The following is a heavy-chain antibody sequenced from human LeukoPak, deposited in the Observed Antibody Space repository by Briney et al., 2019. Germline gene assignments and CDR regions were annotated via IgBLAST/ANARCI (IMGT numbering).Heavy chain of an antibody. CDR1: GFSVSSTY. J-gene: IGHJ3*02. Sequence: GGSLRLSCAASGFSVSSTYMSWVRQAPGKGLEWVAIIYSRSTYYADSVRGRFTISRDGSKNTLSLEVNSLRVEDTAVYYCARDRGRVPTTGSAFDIWGRGTMVTVSS. V-gene: IGHV3-66*01. CDR3: ARDRGRVPTTGSAFDI. CDR2: IYSRST. D-gene: IGHD1-14*01.